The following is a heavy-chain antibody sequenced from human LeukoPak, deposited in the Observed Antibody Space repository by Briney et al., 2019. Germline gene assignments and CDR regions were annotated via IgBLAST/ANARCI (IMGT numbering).Heavy chain of an antibody. J-gene: IGHJ6*02. CDR1: GGTFSSYA. CDR3: ASCSGGSCSSYYGMDV. Sequence: GSSVKVSCKASGGTFSSYAISWVRQAPGQGLEWMGRIIPILGIANYAQKFQGRVTITADKSTSTACMELSSLRSEDTAVYYCASCSGGSCSSYYGMDVWGQGTTVTVSS. D-gene: IGHD2-15*01. CDR2: IIPILGIA. V-gene: IGHV1-69*04.